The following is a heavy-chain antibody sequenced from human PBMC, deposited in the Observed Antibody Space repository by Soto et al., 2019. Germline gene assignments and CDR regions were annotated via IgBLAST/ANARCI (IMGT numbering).Heavy chain of an antibody. CDR2: IHYNGNT. CDR1: GDSISAYS. D-gene: IGHD5-12*01. CDR3: AREGNLGRWLQPLDF. J-gene: IGHJ4*02. V-gene: IGHV4-59*01. Sequence: ETLSLTCTVSGDSISAYSWSWVRQPPGKGLEWIGNIHYNGNTKYNPSLKGRVSMSVDTSRNQFSLRLVSVTAADTAKYFCAREGNLGRWLQPLDFWGQGTLVTVS.